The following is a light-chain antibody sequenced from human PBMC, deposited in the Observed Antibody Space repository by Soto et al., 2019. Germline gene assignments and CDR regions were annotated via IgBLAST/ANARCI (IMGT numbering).Light chain of an antibody. CDR2: GSS. J-gene: IGKJ1*01. V-gene: IGKV3-15*01. CDR3: QQYHRWPPRT. Sequence: EIVMSQSPATLSVSPGERATLSCRASQSVSSNLAWYQQKPGQAPRLLIYGSSSRATGIPARFSGSGSGTEFTLTISNLQSQDFAVYYCQQYHRWPPRTFGQGTKVDIK. CDR1: QSVSSN.